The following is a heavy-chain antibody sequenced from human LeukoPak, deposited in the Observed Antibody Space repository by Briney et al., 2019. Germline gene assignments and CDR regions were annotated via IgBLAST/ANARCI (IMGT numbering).Heavy chain of an antibody. Sequence: ASVKVSCKASGYMFTSHGISWVRQAPGQGLEWMGWISAYNGNTRYAQKFQGRVTMTTDTSTRTAYMEMRSLRSDDTAVYYCARDRRGRAVANPYYYNGMDVWGEGTTVTVSS. J-gene: IGHJ6*04. CDR2: ISAYNGNT. CDR3: ARDRRGRAVANPYYYNGMDV. V-gene: IGHV1-18*01. D-gene: IGHD6-19*01. CDR1: GYMFTSHG.